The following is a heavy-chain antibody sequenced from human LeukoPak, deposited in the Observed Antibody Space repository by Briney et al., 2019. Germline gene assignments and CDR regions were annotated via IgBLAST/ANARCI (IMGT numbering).Heavy chain of an antibody. Sequence: PGRSLRLSCAASGFTFSSYGMNWVRQAPGKGLEWVAVIWYDGSNKYYADSVKGRFTISRDNSKNMLYLQMNSLKAEDTAVYYCARGRVSDSSGYRRTRYYYYYGMDVWGQGTTVTVSS. CDR2: IWYDGSNK. D-gene: IGHD3-22*01. V-gene: IGHV3-33*01. CDR1: GFTFSSYG. J-gene: IGHJ6*02. CDR3: ARGRVSDSSGYRRTRYYYYYGMDV.